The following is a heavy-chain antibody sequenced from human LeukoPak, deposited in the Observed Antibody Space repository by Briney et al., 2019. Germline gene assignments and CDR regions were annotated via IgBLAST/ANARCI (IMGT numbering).Heavy chain of an antibody. Sequence: GGSLRLSCAASGFTLSSYSMHWVRQAPGKGLEWVSYISSTSNTIYYADSVKGRFTISRDNAKNSLYLQMNSLRAEDTAVYYCAREGYYYMDVWGKGTTVTVSS. CDR3: AREGYYYMDV. V-gene: IGHV3-48*04. J-gene: IGHJ6*03. CDR1: GFTLSSYS. CDR2: ISSTSNTI.